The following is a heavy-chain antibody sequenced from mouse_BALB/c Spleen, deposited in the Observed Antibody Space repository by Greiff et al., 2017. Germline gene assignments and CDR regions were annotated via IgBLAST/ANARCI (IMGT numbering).Heavy chain of an antibody. D-gene: IGHD1-1*01. J-gene: IGHJ3*01. V-gene: IGHV2-9*02. CDR3: ADYYGSSYAY. CDR2: IWAGGST. CDR1: GFSLTSYG. Sequence: VMLVESGPGLVAPSQSLSITCTASGFSLTSYGVHWVRQPPGQGLEWLGVIWAGGSTNYNSALMSRLNISKDNSKSQVFLKMNSLQTDDTAMYYCADYYGSSYAYGGQETLVTVSA.